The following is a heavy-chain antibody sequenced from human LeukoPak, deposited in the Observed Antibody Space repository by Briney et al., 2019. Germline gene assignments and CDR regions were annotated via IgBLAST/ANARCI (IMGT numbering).Heavy chain of an antibody. V-gene: IGHV3-74*01. CDR1: GFSLGTDW. Sequence: GGSLRLSCAASGFSLGTDWMNRVRQAPGKGLVWVSRINSDGSTTTYADSVKGRFTISRDNAKNTLYLQMNSLRAEDTAVYYCGGGGYLLDYWGQGTLVTVSS. J-gene: IGHJ4*02. CDR2: INSDGSTT. D-gene: IGHD1-26*01. CDR3: GGGGYLLDY.